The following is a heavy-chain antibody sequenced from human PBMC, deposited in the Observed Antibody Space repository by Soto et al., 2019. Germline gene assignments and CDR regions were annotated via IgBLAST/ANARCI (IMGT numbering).Heavy chain of an antibody. D-gene: IGHD3-22*01. CDR1: GFTFSSYA. V-gene: IGHV3-23*01. CDR2: ISGSGGST. CDR3: AKDFGTIVLVITRDHDAFDI. Sequence: EVQLLESGGGLVQPGGSLRLSCAASGFTFSSYAMSWVRQAPGKGLEWVSAISGSGGSTYYADSVKGRFTISRDNSKNTLYLQMNSLRAEDTAVYYCAKDFGTIVLVITRDHDAFDIWGQGTMVTVS. J-gene: IGHJ3*02.